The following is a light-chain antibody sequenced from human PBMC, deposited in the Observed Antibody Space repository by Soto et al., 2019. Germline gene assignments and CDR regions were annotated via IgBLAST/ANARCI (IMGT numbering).Light chain of an antibody. J-gene: IGLJ1*01. Sequence: QSALTQPASVSGSPEQSITISCTGTSSDVGSYNSVSWYQHHPGKAPKLMIYEVSNRPSGVSNRFSGSKSGNTASLTISGLQAEDEADYYCSSYTSSSTYVFGTGTKVTVL. CDR3: SSYTSSSTYV. CDR2: EVS. CDR1: SSDVGSYNS. V-gene: IGLV2-14*01.